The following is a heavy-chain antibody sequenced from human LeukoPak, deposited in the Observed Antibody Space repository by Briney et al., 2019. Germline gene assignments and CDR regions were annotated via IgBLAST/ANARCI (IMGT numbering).Heavy chain of an antibody. D-gene: IGHD3-3*01. CDR2: IYYSGST. Sequence: SETLSLTCTVSGGSISSSSYYWGWIRQPPGKGLEWIGSIYYSGSTYYNPSLKSRVTISVDTSKNQFSLKLSSVTAADTAVYYCARQRLYDFRSGPGPHDAFDIWGQGTMVTVSS. V-gene: IGHV4-39*01. CDR1: GGSISSSSYY. CDR3: ARQRLYDFRSGPGPHDAFDI. J-gene: IGHJ3*02.